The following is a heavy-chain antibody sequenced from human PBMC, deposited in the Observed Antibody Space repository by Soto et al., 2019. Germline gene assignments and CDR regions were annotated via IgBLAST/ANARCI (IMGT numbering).Heavy chain of an antibody. CDR3: ARDLDSWSYAY. Sequence: QVQLVESGGGVVQPGRSLRLSCAASGFTFSTYGMHWVRQAPGKGLEWVAVIWSDGSYKDYADSIEGRFTISRDNSKNTLYLQMNSLRADDTALYYCARDLDSWSYAYWGQGTLVTVSS. J-gene: IGHJ4*02. CDR1: GFTFSTYG. D-gene: IGHD3-16*01. V-gene: IGHV3-33*01. CDR2: IWSDGSYK.